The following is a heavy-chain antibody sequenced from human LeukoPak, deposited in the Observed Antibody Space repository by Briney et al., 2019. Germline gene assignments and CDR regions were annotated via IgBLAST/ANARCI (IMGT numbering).Heavy chain of an antibody. Sequence: ASVKVSCKASGYTFTTYDINWVRQASGQGLEWMGWMNPNSGNTGYAQKFRGRVTITRNTSISTAYMELSSLRSEDTAVYYCAKMWRVGGVTTLDYWGQGTLVTVGS. CDR3: AKMWRVGGVTTLDY. CDR2: MNPNSGNT. J-gene: IGHJ4*02. CDR1: GYTFTTYD. V-gene: IGHV1-8*03. D-gene: IGHD3-16*01.